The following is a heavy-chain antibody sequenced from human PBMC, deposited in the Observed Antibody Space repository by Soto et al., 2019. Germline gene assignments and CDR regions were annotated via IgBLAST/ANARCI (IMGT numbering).Heavy chain of an antibody. J-gene: IGHJ6*02. CDR3: ASANRSGDFWSGYYTWPYYYGMDV. CDR2: ISAYNGNT. V-gene: IGHV1-18*01. Sequence: ASVKVSCKASGYTFTSYGISWVRQAPGQGLEWMGWISAYNGNTNYAQKLQGRVTMTTDTSTSTAYMELRSLRSDDTAVYYCASANRSGDFWSGYYTWPYYYGMDVWGQGTTVTVSS. CDR1: GYTFTSYG. D-gene: IGHD3-3*01.